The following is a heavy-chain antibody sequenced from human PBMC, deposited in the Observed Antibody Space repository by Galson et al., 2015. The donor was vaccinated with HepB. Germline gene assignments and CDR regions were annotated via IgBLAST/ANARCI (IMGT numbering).Heavy chain of an antibody. CDR3: ARVSGYSSSSGEFGN. V-gene: IGHV1-2*02. CDR1: GYTFTGYY. Sequence: SVKVSCKASGYTFTGYYMHWVRQAPGQGLEWMGWINPNSGGTNYAQKFQGRVTMTRDTSISTAYMELSRLRSDDTAVYYCARVSGYSSSSGEFGNWGQGTLVTVSS. CDR2: INPNSGGT. D-gene: IGHD6-6*01. J-gene: IGHJ4*02.